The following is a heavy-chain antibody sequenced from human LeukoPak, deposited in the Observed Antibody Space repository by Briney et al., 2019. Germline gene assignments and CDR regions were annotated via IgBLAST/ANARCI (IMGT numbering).Heavy chain of an antibody. CDR3: AEGARSSLLY. CDR1: GYDFIALG. D-gene: IGHD6-13*01. J-gene: IGHJ4*02. V-gene: IGHV1-18*01. CDR2: ISAYNGNT. Sequence: ASVKVSCKASGYDFIALGISWVRQAPGQGLEWMGWISAYNGNTDYAPKFQDRVSMTTDTSTSTAFLEVRSLTSDDTATYYCAEGARSSLLYWGQGSLVTVSS.